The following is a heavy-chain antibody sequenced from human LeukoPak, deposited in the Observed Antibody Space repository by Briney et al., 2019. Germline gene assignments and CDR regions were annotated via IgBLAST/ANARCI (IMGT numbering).Heavy chain of an antibody. CDR2: IWYDGSNK. J-gene: IGHJ6*03. V-gene: IGHV3-33*01. CDR1: GFTFSSYG. CDR3: ARDPAYGDYGYYYYYMDV. D-gene: IGHD4-17*01. Sequence: PGGSLRLSCAASGFTFSSYGMHWVRQAPGKGLEWVAVIWYDGSNKYYADSVKGRSTISRDNSKNTLYLQMNSLRAEDTAVYYCARDPAYGDYGYYYYYMDVWGKGTTVTVSS.